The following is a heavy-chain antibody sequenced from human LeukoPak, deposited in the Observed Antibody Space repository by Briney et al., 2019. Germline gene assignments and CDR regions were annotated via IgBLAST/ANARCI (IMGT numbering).Heavy chain of an antibody. V-gene: IGHV3-33*01. J-gene: IGHJ4*02. D-gene: IGHD2-15*01. CDR1: GFTFSSYG. CDR2: IWYDGSNK. CDR3: ARDPAHLGYCSGGSCFYVLSYFDY. Sequence: GRSLRLSCAASGFTFSSYGMHWVRQAPGKGLEWVAVIWYDGSNKYYADSVKGRFTISRDNSKNTLYLQMNSLRGEDTAVYYCARDPAHLGYCSGGSCFYVLSYFDYWAREPWSPSPQ.